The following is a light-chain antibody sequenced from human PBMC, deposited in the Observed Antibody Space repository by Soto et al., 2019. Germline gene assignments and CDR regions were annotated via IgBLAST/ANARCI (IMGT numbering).Light chain of an antibody. CDR2: GAS. CDR1: QTFTDNY. V-gene: IGKV3-20*01. J-gene: IGKJ4*01. CDR3: QQYDASRPT. Sequence: EIVLTQSPGTLSLSPGERATLSCRASQTFTDNYLAWYQRKPGQAPRLLIYGASTRATGIPDRFSGSGSGTDFTLTISRLEPEDFALYFCQQYDASRPTFGGGTKVEI.